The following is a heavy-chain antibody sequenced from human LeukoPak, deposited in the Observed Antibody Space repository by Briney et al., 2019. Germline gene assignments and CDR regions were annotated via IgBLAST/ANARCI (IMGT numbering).Heavy chain of an antibody. V-gene: IGHV3-30-3*01. Sequence: GGSLRLSCAASGFTFSSYAMHWVRQAPGKGLEWVAVISYDGSNKYYADSVKGRFTISRDNSKNTLYLQMNSLRAEDTAVYYCARENYDILTGHRMDVWGQGTTVTASS. CDR2: ISYDGSNK. CDR3: ARENYDILTGHRMDV. D-gene: IGHD3-9*01. J-gene: IGHJ6*02. CDR1: GFTFSSYA.